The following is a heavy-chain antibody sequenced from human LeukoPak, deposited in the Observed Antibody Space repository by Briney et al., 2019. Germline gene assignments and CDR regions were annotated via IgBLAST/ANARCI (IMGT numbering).Heavy chain of an antibody. V-gene: IGHV3-23*01. CDR3: AKEDLRAYAFDI. J-gene: IGHJ3*02. CDR2: ISGSGGST. CDR1: GGSISSSNYY. Sequence: PSETLSLTCTVSGGSISSSNYYWGWIRQPPGKGLEWVSGISGSGGSTYYADSVKGRFTISRDNSKNTLYLQMNSLRAEDTAEYYCAKEDLRAYAFDIWGQGTMVTVSS.